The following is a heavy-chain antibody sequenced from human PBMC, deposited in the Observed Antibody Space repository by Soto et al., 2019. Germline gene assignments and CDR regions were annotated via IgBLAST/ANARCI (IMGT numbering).Heavy chain of an antibody. Sequence: QVQLQESGPGLVKPSQTLSLTCTVSGGSISSGGYYWSWIRQHPGKGMEWIGYIYYSGSTYYNPCLKSRVTISVDTSKNQFSLKLSSVTAADTAVYYCARESGPFDDDGDYAAFDIWGQGTMVTVSS. CDR3: ARESGPFDDDGDYAAFDI. D-gene: IGHD4-17*01. J-gene: IGHJ3*02. V-gene: IGHV4-31*03. CDR1: GGSISSGGYY. CDR2: IYYSGST.